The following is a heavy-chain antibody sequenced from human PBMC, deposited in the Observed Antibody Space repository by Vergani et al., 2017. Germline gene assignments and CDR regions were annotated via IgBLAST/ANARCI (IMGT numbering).Heavy chain of an antibody. CDR1: GFSFSSYS. Sequence: VQLVESGGGLVQPGGSLRLSCAASGFSFSSYSMNWVRQHPGKGLEWIGYIYYSGSTYYNPSLKSRVTISVDTSKNQFSLQLNSVTPEDTAVYYCAREENKKSYYDFWSQLNDAFDIWGQGTMVTVSS. CDR3: AREENKKSYYDFWSQLNDAFDI. V-gene: IGHV4-31*02. J-gene: IGHJ3*02. D-gene: IGHD3-3*01. CDR2: IYYSGST.